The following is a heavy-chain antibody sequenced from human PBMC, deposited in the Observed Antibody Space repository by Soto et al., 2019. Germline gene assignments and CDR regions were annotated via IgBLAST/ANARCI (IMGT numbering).Heavy chain of an antibody. J-gene: IGHJ4*02. CDR1: GFTFSSYG. D-gene: IGHD1-26*01. CDR2: ISYDGSNK. CDR3: AKLIVGATPLFDY. V-gene: IGHV3-30*18. Sequence: PGGSLRLSCAASGFTFSSYGMHWVRQAPGKGLEWVAVISYDGSNKYYADPVKGRFTISRDNSKNTLYLQMNSLRAEDTAVYYCAKLIVGATPLFDYWGQGTLVTVSS.